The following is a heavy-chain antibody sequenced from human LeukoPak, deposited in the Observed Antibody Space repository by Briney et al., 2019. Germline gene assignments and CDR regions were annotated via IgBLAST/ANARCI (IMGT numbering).Heavy chain of an antibody. CDR2: ISHDGSNK. Sequence: PGGSLRLSCAASGFTFSHYAMHWVRQAPREGLEWVAVISHDGSNKYCADSVKGRFSISRDNSNNTLYVQMNSLRPEDMAVYYCARDRKAVAGALDYWGQGTLVTVSS. CDR3: ARDRKAVAGALDY. V-gene: IGHV3-30*04. CDR1: GFTFSHYA. J-gene: IGHJ4*02. D-gene: IGHD6-19*01.